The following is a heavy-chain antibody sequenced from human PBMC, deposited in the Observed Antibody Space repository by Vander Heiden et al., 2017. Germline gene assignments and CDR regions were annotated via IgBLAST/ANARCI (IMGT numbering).Heavy chain of an antibody. J-gene: IGHJ6*02. V-gene: IGHV1-69*01. Sequence: QVQLVQSGAEVQKPGSSGKVSCKASGSTFSSYAISWVRQAPGQGLEWMGGIIPIFGTANYAQKFQGRVTITADESTSTAYMELSSLRSEDTAVYYCASYQVYCSGGSCYPAYYYYGMDVWGQGTTVTVSS. D-gene: IGHD2-15*01. CDR2: IIPIFGTA. CDR3: ASYQVYCSGGSCYPAYYYYGMDV. CDR1: GSTFSSYA.